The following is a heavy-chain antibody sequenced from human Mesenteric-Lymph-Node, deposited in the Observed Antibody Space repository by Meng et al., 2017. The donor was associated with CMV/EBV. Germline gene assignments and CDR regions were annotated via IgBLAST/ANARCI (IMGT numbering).Heavy chain of an antibody. CDR2: IYSGGST. Sequence: VSSNYLSWVRQAPGKWLELVSVIYSGGSTYYADSVKGRFTISRDNSKNTLYLQMNSLRAEDTAVYYCARDRRYYDFWKVHYYGMDVWGQGTTVTVSS. V-gene: IGHV3-53*05. CDR3: ARDRRYYDFWKVHYYGMDV. D-gene: IGHD3-3*01. CDR1: VSSNY. J-gene: IGHJ6*02.